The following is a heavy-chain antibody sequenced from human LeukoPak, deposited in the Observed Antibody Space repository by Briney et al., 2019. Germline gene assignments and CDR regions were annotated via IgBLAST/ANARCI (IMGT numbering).Heavy chain of an antibody. V-gene: IGHV3-30*03. D-gene: IGHD2-8*02. CDR3: ARAGGPYWYYGMDV. J-gene: IGHJ6*02. Sequence: GGSLRLPCAASGFTFSSYGMHWVRQAPGKGLEWVAVTSYDGSNKYYADSVKGRFTISRDNSKNTLYLQMNSLRAEDTAVYYCARAGGPYWYYGMDVWGQGTTVTVSS. CDR1: GFTFSSYG. CDR2: TSYDGSNK.